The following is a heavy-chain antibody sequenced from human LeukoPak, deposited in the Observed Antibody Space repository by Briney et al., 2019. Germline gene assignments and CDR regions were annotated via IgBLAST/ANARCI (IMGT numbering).Heavy chain of an antibody. J-gene: IGHJ6*04. D-gene: IGHD2-15*01. V-gene: IGHV4-34*01. Sequence: SETLSLTCAVSNGSFSAYYWSWIRQSPGKGLQLIGEISHSGSTNYNPSLKLRVSISLDTSKNQFSLRLSSVSAADTAVYFCARRYCSGGSCYMRGYYGMDVWATGTTVIVSS. CDR2: ISHSGST. CDR3: ARRYCSGGSCYMRGYYGMDV. CDR1: NGSFSAYY.